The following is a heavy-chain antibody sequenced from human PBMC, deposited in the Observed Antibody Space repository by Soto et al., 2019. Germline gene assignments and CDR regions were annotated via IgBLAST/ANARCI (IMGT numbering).Heavy chain of an antibody. V-gene: IGHV3-23*01. CDR2: ISGSGGSK. J-gene: IGHJ3*02. Sequence: GGSLRLSCAASGFTFSSYGMHWVRQAPGKGLEWVSAISGSGGSKYYADSVKGRFTISRDNSKNTLYLQMNSLRAEDTAVYYCAKDTYYDILTGYYWAEAFDIWGQGTMVTVS. CDR1: GFTFSSYG. CDR3: AKDTYYDILTGYYWAEAFDI. D-gene: IGHD3-9*01.